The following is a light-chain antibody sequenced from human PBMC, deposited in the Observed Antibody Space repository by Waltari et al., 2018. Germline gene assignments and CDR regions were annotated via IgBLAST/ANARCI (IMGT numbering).Light chain of an antibody. Sequence: DIQMTQSPPSVSASVGDRVTITCRASQGIRGWLAWYQQKPGKAPKLLSYAAASLQGGVPARFSGSGAGTEFTLTISSLQPEDVATYYCQEANSFPLTFGGGTKVEI. J-gene: IGKJ4*01. CDR3: QEANSFPLT. CDR2: AAA. CDR1: QGIRGW. V-gene: IGKV1-12*01.